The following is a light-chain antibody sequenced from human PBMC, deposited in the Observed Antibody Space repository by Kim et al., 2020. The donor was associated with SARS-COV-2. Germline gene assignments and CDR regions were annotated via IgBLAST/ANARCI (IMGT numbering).Light chain of an antibody. CDR2: GAS. V-gene: IGKV3-15*01. Sequence: EIVMTQSPATLSVSPGERATLSCRASQSVSSNLAWYQQKPGQAPRLLIYGASTRATGIPARFSGSGSGTEFTLTISSLQSEDFAVYYCQQYNNWPPRAGLFGQGTKLEI. CDR1: QSVSSN. J-gene: IGKJ2*01. CDR3: QQYNNWPPRAGL.